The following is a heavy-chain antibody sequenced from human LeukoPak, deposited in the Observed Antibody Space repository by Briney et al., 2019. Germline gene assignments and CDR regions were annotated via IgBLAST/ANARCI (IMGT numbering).Heavy chain of an antibody. CDR2: IYYSGST. Sequence: SETLSLTCTVSGGSISSYYWSWIRQPPGKGLEWIGYIYYSGSTNYNPSLKSRVTISVDTSKNQFSLKLSSVPAADTAVYYCARTPFTKGGGSDYWGQGTLVTVSS. V-gene: IGHV4-59*01. CDR1: GGSISSYY. J-gene: IGHJ4*02. CDR3: ARTPFTKGGGSDY. D-gene: IGHD3-3*01.